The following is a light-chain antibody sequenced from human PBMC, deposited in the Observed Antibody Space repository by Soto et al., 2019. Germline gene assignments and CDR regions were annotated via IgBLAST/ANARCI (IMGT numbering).Light chain of an antibody. Sequence: DIQLTQSPSFLSASIGDRVTITCPASQDFSNYLAWYQKQPGEAPKLLIYVASTLHSGLPSRFSGSGSGTEFTLTISSLQSEDFAVYYCQQYNTWPPITFGQGTRLEIK. CDR2: VAS. V-gene: IGKV1-9*01. J-gene: IGKJ5*01. CDR3: QQYNTWPPIT. CDR1: QDFSNY.